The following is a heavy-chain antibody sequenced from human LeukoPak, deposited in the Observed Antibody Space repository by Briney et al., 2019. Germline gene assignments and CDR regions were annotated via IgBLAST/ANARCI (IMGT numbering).Heavy chain of an antibody. CDR3: ATYGDYTFDY. V-gene: IGHV4-59*08. CDR2: IFYSGST. D-gene: IGHD4-17*01. Sequence: SETQSLTCTVSGGSISSYYWSWIRQPAGKGLEWIGYIFYSGSTNYNPSLKSRVTISVDTSKNQFSLKLSSVTAADTAVYYCATYGDYTFDYWGQGTLVTVSS. J-gene: IGHJ4*02. CDR1: GGSISSYY.